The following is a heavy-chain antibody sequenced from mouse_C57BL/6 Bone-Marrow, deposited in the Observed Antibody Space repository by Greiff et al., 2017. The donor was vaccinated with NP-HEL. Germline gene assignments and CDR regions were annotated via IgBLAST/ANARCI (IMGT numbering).Heavy chain of an antibody. V-gene: IGHV1-82*01. CDR3: ARGFRAMDY. CDR1: GYAFSSSW. J-gene: IGHJ4*01. Sequence: QVQLKESGPELVKPGASVKISCKASGYAFSSSWMNWVKQRPGKGLEWIGRIYPGDGDTNYNGKFKGKATLTADKSSSTAYMQLSSLTSEDSAVYFCARGFRAMDYWGQGTSVTVSS. CDR2: IYPGDGDT.